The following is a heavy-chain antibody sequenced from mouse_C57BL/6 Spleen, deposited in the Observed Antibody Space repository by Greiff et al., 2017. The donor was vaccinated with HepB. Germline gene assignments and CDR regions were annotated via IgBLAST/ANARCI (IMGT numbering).Heavy chain of an antibody. CDR1: GYTFTSYW. Sequence: QVQLQQPGAELVKPGASVKLSCKASGYTFTSYWMHWVKQRPGQGLEWIGMIHPNSGSTNYNEKFKSKATLTVDKSSSTAYMQISSLTSEDSAVYYCARGGHYYGSSHFDYWGQGTTLTVSS. J-gene: IGHJ2*01. CDR2: IHPNSGST. V-gene: IGHV1-64*01. D-gene: IGHD1-1*01. CDR3: ARGGHYYGSSHFDY.